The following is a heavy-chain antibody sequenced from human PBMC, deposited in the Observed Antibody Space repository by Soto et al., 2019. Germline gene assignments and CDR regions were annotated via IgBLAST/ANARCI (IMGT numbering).Heavy chain of an antibody. CDR2: ISSSSSYI. CDR1: GFTFSSYS. D-gene: IGHD2-2*01. J-gene: IGHJ4*02. Sequence: GGSLRLSCAASGFTFSSYSMNWVRQAPGKGLEWVSSISSSSSYIYYADSVKGRFTISRDNAKNSLYLQMNSLRAEDTAVYYCASPGRGYCSSTSCQYFDYWGQGTLVTVSS. V-gene: IGHV3-21*01. CDR3: ASPGRGYCSSTSCQYFDY.